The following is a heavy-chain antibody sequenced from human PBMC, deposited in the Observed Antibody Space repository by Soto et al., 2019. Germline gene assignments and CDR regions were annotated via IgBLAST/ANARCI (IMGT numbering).Heavy chain of an antibody. Sequence: VSVKLYCNASGYTFTSYGISWVRQAPGQGLEWMGWISAYNGNTNYAQKLQGRVTMTTDTSTSTAYMELRSLRSDDTAVYYCGRDQTSLIVVVPAASVGMDVWGKGTTVTVSS. CDR2: ISAYNGNT. V-gene: IGHV1-18*01. J-gene: IGHJ6*04. D-gene: IGHD2-2*01. CDR1: GYTFTSYG. CDR3: GRDQTSLIVVVPAASVGMDV.